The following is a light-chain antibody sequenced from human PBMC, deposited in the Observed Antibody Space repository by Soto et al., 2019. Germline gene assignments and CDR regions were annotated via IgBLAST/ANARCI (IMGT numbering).Light chain of an antibody. CDR1: QRVSSN. J-gene: IGKJ2*01. Sequence: EIVMTQSPATLSVSPGGSATLSCMASQRVSSNLAWYRQKPGQAPTLRIYRASTRATGIPATFSGSGSGTEFTLNIISLQSEDLAVYYCQQYNKWPYTFGQRN. CDR2: RAS. CDR3: QQYNKWPYT. V-gene: IGKV3-15*01.